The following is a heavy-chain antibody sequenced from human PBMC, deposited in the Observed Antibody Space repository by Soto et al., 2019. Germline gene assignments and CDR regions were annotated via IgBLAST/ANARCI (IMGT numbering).Heavy chain of an antibody. J-gene: IGHJ4*02. CDR2: ISYDGSNK. Sequence: GGSLRLSCAASGFTFSSYAMHWVRQAPGKGLEWVAVISYDGSNKYYADSVKGRFTISRDNSKNTLYLQMNSLRAEDTAVYYCARGIAARRYFDYWGQGTLVTVSS. CDR1: GFTFSSYA. D-gene: IGHD6-6*01. CDR3: ARGIAARRYFDY. V-gene: IGHV3-30-3*01.